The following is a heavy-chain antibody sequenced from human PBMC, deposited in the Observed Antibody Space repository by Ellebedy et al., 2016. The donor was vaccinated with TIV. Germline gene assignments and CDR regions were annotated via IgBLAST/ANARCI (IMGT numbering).Heavy chain of an antibody. Sequence: GESLKISXVTSGFILSDHYMDWVRQPPGRGLEWVGRSRHKANSYTTAYAASVKGRFTISRDDSKNSLYLQMNSLKTEDTAVYYCAKDFCTGGSCYPDYWGQGTLVTVSS. CDR3: AKDFCTGGSCYPDY. CDR2: SRHKANSYTT. J-gene: IGHJ4*02. D-gene: IGHD2-15*01. V-gene: IGHV3-72*01. CDR1: GFILSDHY.